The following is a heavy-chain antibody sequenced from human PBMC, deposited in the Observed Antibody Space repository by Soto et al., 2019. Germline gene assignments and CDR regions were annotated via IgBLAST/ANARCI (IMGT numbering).Heavy chain of an antibody. D-gene: IGHD5-12*01. CDR3: ARDTSIVATTGTDYYSYGMDV. CDR2: IKQDGSEK. CDR1: GFTFSSYW. J-gene: IGHJ6*02. V-gene: IGHV3-7*04. Sequence: EVQLVESGGGLVQPGGSLRLSCAASGFTFSSYWMSWVRQAPGKGLEWVANIKQDGSEKYYVDSVKGRFTISRDNAKNTLYLQMNSLRAEDTAVYYCARDTSIVATTGTDYYSYGMDVWGQGTTVTVSS.